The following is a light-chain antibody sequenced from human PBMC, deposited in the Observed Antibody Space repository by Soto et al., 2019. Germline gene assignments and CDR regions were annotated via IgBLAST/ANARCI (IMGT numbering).Light chain of an antibody. CDR3: QQSYSTPNT. Sequence: DIQFTQSPSSRSASVGDRVTITCRASQSISTYLNWYHQKPGKAPRRLIYAASSLQSGDQSRFSGSGSGTDFILTISNLQPEDFATYYCQQSYSTPNTFGQGTKVDIK. V-gene: IGKV1-39*01. CDR2: AAS. J-gene: IGKJ2*01. CDR1: QSISTY.